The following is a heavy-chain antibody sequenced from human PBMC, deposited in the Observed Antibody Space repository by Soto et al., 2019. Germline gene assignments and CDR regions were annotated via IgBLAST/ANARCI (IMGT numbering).Heavy chain of an antibody. V-gene: IGHV1-18*01. CDR2: ITTDKGKT. Sequence: QVQLVQSGPEVKKPGASVKVSCKTSGYTFTSYGISLVRQAPGQGLEWMGWITTDKGKTTYAQKFQGRVAMTTVTSTSTAYMELRSLRSDDTAVYYCATRSPAFDYWGQGTLVTVSS. J-gene: IGHJ4*02. CDR1: GYTFTSYG. CDR3: ATRSPAFDY.